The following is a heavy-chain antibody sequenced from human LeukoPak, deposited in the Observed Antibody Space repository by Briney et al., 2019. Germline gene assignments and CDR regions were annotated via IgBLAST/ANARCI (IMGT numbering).Heavy chain of an antibody. D-gene: IGHD6-13*01. Sequence: SQTLSLTCTVSGGSISSGSYYWSWIRQPAGKGVEWIGRIYTSGSTNYNPSLKSRVTISVDTSKNQFSLKLSSVTAADTAVYYCARDTAFGYSSSWYAYWGQGTLVTVSS. V-gene: IGHV4-61*02. CDR1: GGSISSGSYY. J-gene: IGHJ4*02. CDR2: IYTSGST. CDR3: ARDTAFGYSSSWYAY.